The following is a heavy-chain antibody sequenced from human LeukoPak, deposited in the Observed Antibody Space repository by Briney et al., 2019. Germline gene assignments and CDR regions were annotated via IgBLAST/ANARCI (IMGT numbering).Heavy chain of an antibody. D-gene: IGHD6-19*01. CDR1: GFTFSSHW. J-gene: IGHJ5*02. Sequence: GGSLRLSCAASGFTFSSHWMHWVRQAPGKGLVWVSRINSDGSSISYADSVKGRFTISRDNAKNTLYLQMNSLRAEDTAVYYCARVAAVAGIPSWGQGTLVTVSS. CDR3: ARVAAVAGIPS. V-gene: IGHV3-74*01. CDR2: INSDGSSI.